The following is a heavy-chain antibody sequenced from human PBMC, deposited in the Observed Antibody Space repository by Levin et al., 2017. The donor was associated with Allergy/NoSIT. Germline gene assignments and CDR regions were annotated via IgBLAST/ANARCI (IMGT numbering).Heavy chain of an antibody. CDR1: GFTVTGNY. V-gene: IGHV3-66*01. CDR3: ARASIVVAGTISYYFDY. Sequence: PGGSLRLSCAASGFTVTGNYMSWVRQAPGKGLEWVSVIYSGGTSYYADSVKGRFTISRDNSENTVYLQMNSLRAEDTAVYYCARASIVVAGTISYYFDYWGQGTLVTVSS. CDR2: IYSGGTS. D-gene: IGHD6-19*01. J-gene: IGHJ4*02.